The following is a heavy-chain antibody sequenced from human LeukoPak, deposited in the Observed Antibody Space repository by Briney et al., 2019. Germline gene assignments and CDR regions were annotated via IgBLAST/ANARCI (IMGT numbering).Heavy chain of an antibody. CDR1: GYTFTSYG. J-gene: IGHJ4*02. V-gene: IGHV1-18*01. Sequence: WASVKVSCKASGYTFTSYGISWVRQAPGQGLEWMGWISAYNGNTNYAQKLQGRVTMTTDTSTSTAYMELRSLRSDDTAVYYCARGEAHDYVWGSYRYYFDYWGQGTLVTVSS. D-gene: IGHD3-16*02. CDR2: ISAYNGNT. CDR3: ARGEAHDYVWGSYRYYFDY.